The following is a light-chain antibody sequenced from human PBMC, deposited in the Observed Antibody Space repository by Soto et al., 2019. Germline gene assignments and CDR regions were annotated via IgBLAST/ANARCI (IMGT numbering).Light chain of an antibody. CDR1: QSIINY. Sequence: DIQMTQSPSSLSASVGDRVTITCRASQSIINYLNWYQQKPGKALKLLIYAASSLQSGVPSRFSGSGSGTDFTLTISSLQPEDFATYYCQQSYNTPRTFGQGTKLEIK. V-gene: IGKV1-39*01. CDR2: AAS. CDR3: QQSYNTPRT. J-gene: IGKJ2*01.